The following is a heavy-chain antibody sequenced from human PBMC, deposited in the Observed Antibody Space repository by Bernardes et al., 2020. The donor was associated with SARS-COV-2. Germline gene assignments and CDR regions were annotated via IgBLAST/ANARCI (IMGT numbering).Heavy chain of an antibody. Sequence: GGSLRLSCAASGFTFRSSAMSWVRQAPGKGLEWVSAISGSGGSTYYADSVKGRFTISRDNSKNTLYLQMNSLRAEDTAVYYCAKEIFLEWLFNWFDPWGQGTLVTVSS. CDR1: GFTFRSSA. CDR3: AKEIFLEWLFNWFDP. V-gene: IGHV3-23*01. J-gene: IGHJ5*02. D-gene: IGHD3-3*01. CDR2: ISGSGGST.